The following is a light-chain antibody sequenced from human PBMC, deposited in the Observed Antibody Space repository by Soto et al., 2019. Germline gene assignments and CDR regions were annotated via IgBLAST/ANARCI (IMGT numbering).Light chain of an antibody. CDR1: QSISGSY. V-gene: IGKV3-11*01. Sequence: EIVFTQSPSTLSLSPGERATLSCTASQSISGSYLAWYQQKPGQPPRLLIYDASNRATGIPVRFSGSGSGTDFTLTISSLEPEDFAVYYCQQRSTWPPFSFGPGTKVDI. CDR3: QQRSTWPPFS. J-gene: IGKJ3*01. CDR2: DAS.